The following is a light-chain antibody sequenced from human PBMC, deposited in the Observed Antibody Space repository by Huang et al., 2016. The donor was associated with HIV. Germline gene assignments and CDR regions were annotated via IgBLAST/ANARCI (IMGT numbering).Light chain of an antibody. CDR2: GAS. CDR1: QSVGTN. CDR3: QQYNTWHT. V-gene: IGKV3-15*01. J-gene: IGKJ2*01. Sequence: EIVMTQSPVTLSVSPGQRATLSCRASQSVGTNLAGYQQKSGQPPMLLIYGASTRATGISARFSGSGFETEFTLTISSLQSEDVAVYYCQQYNTWHTFGQGTKLEIK.